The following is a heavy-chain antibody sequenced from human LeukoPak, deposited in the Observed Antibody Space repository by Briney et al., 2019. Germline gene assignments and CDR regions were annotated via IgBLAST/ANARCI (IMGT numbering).Heavy chain of an antibody. J-gene: IGHJ4*02. D-gene: IGHD4/OR15-4a*01. CDR1: GGSISSYY. CDR3: ARSHLTSNYFDY. V-gene: IGHV4-59*12. Sequence: PSETLSLTCTVSGGSISSYYWSWIRQPPGKGLEWIGYIYYSGSTNYNPSLKSRVTISVDTSKNQFSLKLSSVTAADTAVYYCARSHLTSNYFDYWGQGTLVTVSS. CDR2: IYYSGST.